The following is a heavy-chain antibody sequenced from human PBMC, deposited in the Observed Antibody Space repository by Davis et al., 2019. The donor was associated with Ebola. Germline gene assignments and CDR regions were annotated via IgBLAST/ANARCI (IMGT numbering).Heavy chain of an antibody. Sequence: GESLKTPCAASGFTFSSYSMNWVRQAPGKGLEWVSSISSSSSYIYYADSVKGRFTISRDNAKNSLYLQMNSLRAEDTAVYYCAREGGFRDKDYWGQGTLVTVSS. V-gene: IGHV3-21*01. CDR2: ISSSSSYI. D-gene: IGHD3-10*01. J-gene: IGHJ4*02. CDR3: AREGGFRDKDY. CDR1: GFTFSSYS.